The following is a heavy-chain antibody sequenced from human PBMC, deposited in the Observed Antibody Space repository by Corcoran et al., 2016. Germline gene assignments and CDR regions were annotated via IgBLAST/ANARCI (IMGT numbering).Heavy chain of an antibody. D-gene: IGHD4-4*01. Sequence: EVQLVESGGGLVQPGGSLRLSCAASGFTLSSHWMRWVRQAPGKGLEWVANIKQDGSEKYYVDSVKGRFTISRDNAKNSLYLQMNSLRAEDTAVYYCARGVLTVFYGMDVWGQGTTVTVSS. CDR3: ARGVLTVFYGMDV. V-gene: IGHV3-7*03. CDR2: IKQDGSEK. CDR1: GFTLSSHW. J-gene: IGHJ6*02.